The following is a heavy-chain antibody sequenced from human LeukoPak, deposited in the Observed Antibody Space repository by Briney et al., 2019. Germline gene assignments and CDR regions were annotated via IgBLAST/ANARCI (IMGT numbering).Heavy chain of an antibody. Sequence: PSETLSLTCTVSGGSISSYYWSWIRQPPGKGLEWIGYIYYSGSTNYNPSLKSRVTISVDTSKNQFSLKLSSVTAADTAVYYCARVAGKYCSSTSCYTSGYYYYYMDVWGKGTTVTVSS. CDR1: GGSISSYY. V-gene: IGHV4-59*08. CDR3: ARVAGKYCSSTSCYTSGYYYYYMDV. CDR2: IYYSGST. J-gene: IGHJ6*03. D-gene: IGHD2-2*02.